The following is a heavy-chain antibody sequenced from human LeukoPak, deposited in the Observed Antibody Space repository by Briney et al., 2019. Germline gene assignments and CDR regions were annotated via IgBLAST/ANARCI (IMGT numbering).Heavy chain of an antibody. J-gene: IGHJ4*02. CDR3: ARGSMHIYHLYTDY. CDR1: GFTFSNYW. Sequence: GGSLRLSCAASGFTFSNYWVSWFRQAPGQGLEWVASIKQDGSERYYVDSVKGRFTISRDNAKNSLFLQLSSLRVEDTAVYYCARGSMHIYHLYTDYWGQGTLVTVSS. V-gene: IGHV3-7*01. CDR2: IKQDGSER. D-gene: IGHD3-16*02.